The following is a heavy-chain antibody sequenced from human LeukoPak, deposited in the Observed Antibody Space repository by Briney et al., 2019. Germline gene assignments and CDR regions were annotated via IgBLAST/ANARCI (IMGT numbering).Heavy chain of an antibody. V-gene: IGHV3-30*02. CDR3: AKSGYYYYMDV. Sequence: GGSLRLSCAASGFTFSSYAMTWVRQAPGKGLEWVALISSNGRDRFYAGSVQGRFTISRDDSESTVYLQMDSLRTEDTALYYCAKSGYYYYMDVWGRGTSVTVSS. J-gene: IGHJ6*03. CDR2: ISSNGRDR. CDR1: GFTFSSYA.